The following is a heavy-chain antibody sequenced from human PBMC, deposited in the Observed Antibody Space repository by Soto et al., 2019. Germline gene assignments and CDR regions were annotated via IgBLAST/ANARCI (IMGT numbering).Heavy chain of an antibody. J-gene: IGHJ4*02. CDR2: ISAYNGNT. CDR3: ARDPALGGGTTSHDY. D-gene: IGHD1-26*01. V-gene: IGHV1-18*01. CDR1: GYTFTSYG. Sequence: QVQLVQSGSELKKPGASVKVSCKASGYTFTSYGISWVRQAPGQGLEWMGWISAYNGNTNYAQKLQGRVTMTTDTSTSTADMELRGLRSDDTAAYYCARDPALGGGTTSHDYWGQGTLVTVSS.